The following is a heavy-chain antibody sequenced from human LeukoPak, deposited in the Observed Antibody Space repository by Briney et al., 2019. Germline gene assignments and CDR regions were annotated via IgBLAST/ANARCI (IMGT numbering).Heavy chain of an antibody. D-gene: IGHD1-26*01. CDR2: INPNSGGT. CDR3: ASYKRRIVGATKFHYYYGMDV. Sequence: GASVKVSCKASGYTFTGYYMHWVRQAPGQGLEWMGWINPNSGGTNYAQKFQGRVTMTRDTSISTAYMELSRLRSDDTAVYYCASYKRRIVGATKFHYYYGMDVWGQGTTVTVSS. CDR1: GYTFTGYY. V-gene: IGHV1-2*02. J-gene: IGHJ6*02.